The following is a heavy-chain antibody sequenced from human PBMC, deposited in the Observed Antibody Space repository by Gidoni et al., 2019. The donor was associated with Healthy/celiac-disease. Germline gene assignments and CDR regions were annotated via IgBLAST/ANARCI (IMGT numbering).Heavy chain of an antibody. J-gene: IGHJ4*02. D-gene: IGHD3-22*01. V-gene: IGHV3-23*01. CDR2: GSGGST. Sequence: GSGGSTYYADSVKGRFTISRDNSKNTLYLQMNSLRAEDTAVYYCAKVVHITMIVVADWGQGTLVTISS. CDR3: AKVVHITMIVVAD.